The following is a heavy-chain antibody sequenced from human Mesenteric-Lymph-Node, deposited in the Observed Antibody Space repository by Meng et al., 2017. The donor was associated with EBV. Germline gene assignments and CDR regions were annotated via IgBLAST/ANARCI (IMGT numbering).Heavy chain of an antibody. D-gene: IGHD2-2*01. J-gene: IGHJ4*02. CDR3: ARDYCSSTSCLFDY. CDR1: GYTFISYT. Sequence: QFQLVQSGAEVKKPGASVKVSCKASGYTFISYTMYWVRQAPEQRLEWMGWINPGNGNTKYSQKFQGRVTITRDTSATTAYMELSSLNSEDTAVYYCARDYCSSTSCLFDYWGQGTLVTVSS. V-gene: IGHV1-3*01. CDR2: INPGNGNT.